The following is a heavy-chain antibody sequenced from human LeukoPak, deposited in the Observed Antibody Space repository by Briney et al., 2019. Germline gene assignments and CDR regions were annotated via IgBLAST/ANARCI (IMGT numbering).Heavy chain of an antibody. CDR3: ARGREMATFDY. Sequence: PSETLSLTCTVSGGSSSSYYWSWIRQPPGKGLEWIGYISYSGSTNYNPSLKSRVTISVDTSKNQFSLKLSSVTAADTAVYYCARGREMATFDYWGQGTLVTVSS. J-gene: IGHJ4*02. CDR1: GGSSSSYY. V-gene: IGHV4-59*01. CDR2: ISYSGST. D-gene: IGHD5-24*01.